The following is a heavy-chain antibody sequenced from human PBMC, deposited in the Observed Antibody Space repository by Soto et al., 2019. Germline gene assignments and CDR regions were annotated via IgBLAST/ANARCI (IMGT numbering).Heavy chain of an antibody. CDR3: VQSRCGGDCLQSYSSHSYYGLDV. J-gene: IGHJ6*02. D-gene: IGHD2-21*02. V-gene: IGHV2-5*02. CDR2: IYWDDDK. Sequence: QITLKESGPTLVKPTQTLTLTCTFSGLSLSTTGVGVGWIRQPPGKALEWLALIYWDDDKRYSPSLKSRLTITKDTSQNXVXLXMTXTHPVDTATYYCVQSRCGGDCLQSYSSHSYYGLDVWGQGTTVTVSS. CDR1: GLSLSTTGVG.